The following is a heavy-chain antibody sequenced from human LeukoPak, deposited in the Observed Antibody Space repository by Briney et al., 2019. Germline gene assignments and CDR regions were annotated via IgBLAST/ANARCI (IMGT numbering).Heavy chain of an antibody. J-gene: IGHJ4*02. Sequence: PGGSLRLSCAASGFTFSSFSMSWVRQAPQKGLEWVSGISGSGGNTFYADSVKGRFTISRDNSKNTLYLQMNSLRAEDTAVYYCAKDYRPHDFWSGLVDYWGQGTLVTVSS. D-gene: IGHD3-3*01. CDR3: AKDYRPHDFWSGLVDY. V-gene: IGHV3-23*01. CDR2: ISGSGGNT. CDR1: GFTFSSFS.